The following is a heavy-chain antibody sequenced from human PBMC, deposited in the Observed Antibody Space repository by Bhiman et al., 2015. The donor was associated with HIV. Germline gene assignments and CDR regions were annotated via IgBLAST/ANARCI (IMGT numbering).Heavy chain of an antibody. V-gene: IGHV3-23*01. CDR2: ITGSATVT. Sequence: EVQMLESGGDLVQSGGSLRLSCAASGFTFGNYAMTWLRQAPGKGLEWVSSITGSATVTNYADSVKGRFTVSRDNSKSTLYLQMNSLRAEDTAVYYCARDQGFLRFLEWSSDNWGQGTLVTVSS. CDR1: GFTFGNYA. CDR3: ARDQGFLRFLEWSSDN. D-gene: IGHD3-3*01. J-gene: IGHJ4*02.